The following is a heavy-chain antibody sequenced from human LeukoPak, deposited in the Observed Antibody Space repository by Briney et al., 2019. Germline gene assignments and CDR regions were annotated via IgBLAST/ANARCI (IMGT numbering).Heavy chain of an antibody. CDR3: ARDRTTSRYCSGGSCYSAWTDFDY. V-gene: IGHV1-2*02. CDR1: GYTFTGYY. CDR2: INPNSGGT. Sequence: ASVKVSCKASGYTFTGYYMHWVRQAPGQGLEWMGWINPNSGGTNYAQKFQGRVTMTRDTSISTAYMELSRLRSGDTAVYYCARDRTTSRYCSGGSCYSAWTDFDYWGQGTLVTVSS. J-gene: IGHJ4*02. D-gene: IGHD2-15*01.